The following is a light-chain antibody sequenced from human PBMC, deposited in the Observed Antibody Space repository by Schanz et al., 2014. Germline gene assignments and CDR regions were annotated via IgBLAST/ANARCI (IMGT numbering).Light chain of an antibody. V-gene: IGLV4-69*01. CDR2: LNNDGSH. CDR3: QTWGTSIRV. Sequence: QSVLTQSPSASASLGASVKLTCTLSSGHSNYAIAWHQQQPEKGPRYLMRLNNDGSHSKGDGIPDRFSGSSSGAERYLTISSLQSEDEADYYCQTWGTSIRVFGGGTKLTVL. J-gene: IGLJ3*02. CDR1: SGHSNYA.